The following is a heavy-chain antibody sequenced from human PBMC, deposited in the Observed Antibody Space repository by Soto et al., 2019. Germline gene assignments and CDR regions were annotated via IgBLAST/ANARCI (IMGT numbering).Heavy chain of an antibody. V-gene: IGHV3-23*01. CDR3: AKDYYYYASSGSYDY. D-gene: IGHD3-22*01. Sequence: RGSLLVSCASTGFAFSNYAMAWVRQAPGKGLECISAITDSGDNSIYAGSVRGRFTMSRDNSKNTLYRQMNSLRAEDTAVYYCAKDYYYYASSGSYDYWGQGTMVTVSS. CDR1: GFAFSNYA. CDR2: ITDSGDNS. J-gene: IGHJ4*02.